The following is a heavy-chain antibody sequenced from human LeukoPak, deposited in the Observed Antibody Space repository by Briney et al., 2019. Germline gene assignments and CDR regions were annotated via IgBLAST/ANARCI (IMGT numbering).Heavy chain of an antibody. CDR3: ARGGPRTDDYNFDY. V-gene: IGHV4-59*01. CDR1: GGSISGSY. Sequence: SETLSLTCTVSGGSISGSYWSWIRQTPGKGLEWIGYVYDGGKTYYNPSLKGRVTISVDTSNNQFSLKLRSVTAADTAVYYCARGGPRTDDYNFDYWGQGTLVSVSS. J-gene: IGHJ4*02. D-gene: IGHD5-24*01. CDR2: VYDGGKT.